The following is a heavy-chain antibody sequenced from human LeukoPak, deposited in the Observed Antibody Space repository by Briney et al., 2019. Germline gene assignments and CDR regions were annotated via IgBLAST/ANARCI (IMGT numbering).Heavy chain of an antibody. V-gene: IGHV4-61*02. CDR2: IYTSGST. D-gene: IGHD2/OR15-2a*01. CDR3: ARSSRGSNYYYYYMDV. Sequence: SETLSLTRTVSGGSISSGSYYWSWIRQPAGKGLEWIGRIYTSGSTSYNPSLKSRVTISVDTSKNQFSLKLSSVTAADTAVYYCARSSRGSNYYYYYMDVWGKGTTVTVSS. J-gene: IGHJ6*03. CDR1: GGSISSGSYY.